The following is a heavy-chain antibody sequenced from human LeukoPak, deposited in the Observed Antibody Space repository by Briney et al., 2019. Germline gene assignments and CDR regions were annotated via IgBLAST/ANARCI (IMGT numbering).Heavy chain of an antibody. CDR1: GITFSSYG. J-gene: IGHJ3*02. CDR3: ANVPGIAAAGSANDAFDI. CDR2: ISSTGGTT. V-gene: IGHV3-23*01. D-gene: IGHD6-13*01. Sequence: GGSLRLSCAASGITFSSYGMSWVRQAPGKGLEWVSSISSTGGTTYYADSVKGRFTISRDNSKNSLYLQMNSLRAEDTAVYYCANVPGIAAAGSANDAFDIWGQGTMVTVSS.